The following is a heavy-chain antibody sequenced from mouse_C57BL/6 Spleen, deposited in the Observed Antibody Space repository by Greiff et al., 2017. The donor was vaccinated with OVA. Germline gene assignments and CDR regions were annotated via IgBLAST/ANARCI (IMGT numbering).Heavy chain of an antibody. Sequence: VQLQQSGAELAKPGASVKLSCKASGYTFTSYWMHWVKQRPGQGLEWIGYINTSSGNNKYNKKFKNRATLTADKSSSTAYMQLSSLTYEDSAVYYCARSGTATGYAMDYWGQGTSVTVSS. D-gene: IGHD1-2*01. CDR2: INTSSGNN. CDR1: GYTFTSYW. CDR3: ARSGTATGYAMDY. V-gene: IGHV1-7*01. J-gene: IGHJ4*01.